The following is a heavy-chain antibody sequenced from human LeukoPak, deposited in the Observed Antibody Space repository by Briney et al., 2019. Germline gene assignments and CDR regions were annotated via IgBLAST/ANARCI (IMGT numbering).Heavy chain of an antibody. CDR2: IYYSGST. J-gene: IGHJ3*02. CDR3: ARGYCSGGVCYSDDACDI. Sequence: PSETLSLTCTVSGGSISSYYWSWIRQPPGKGLEWIGYIYYSGSTNYNPSLKSRVALSVDTSKNQFSLRLNSVTAADTAVYYCARGYCSGGVCYSDDACDIWGQGTMVTVSS. CDR1: GGSISSYY. V-gene: IGHV4-59*12. D-gene: IGHD2-15*01.